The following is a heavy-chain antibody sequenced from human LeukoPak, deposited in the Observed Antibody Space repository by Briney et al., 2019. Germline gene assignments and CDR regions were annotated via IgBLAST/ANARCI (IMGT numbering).Heavy chain of an antibody. D-gene: IGHD6-19*01. CDR3: ARDALSHSSGWHPFFDY. CDR2: IKQDGGEK. V-gene: IGHV3-7*03. CDR1: GFTFSSYW. J-gene: IGHJ4*02. Sequence: GGSLRLSCAASGFTFSSYWMSWVRQAPGKGLEWVANIKQDGGEKYYVDSVKGRFTISRDNAKNSLYLQMNSLRAEDTAVYYCARDALSHSSGWHPFFDYWGQGTLVTVSS.